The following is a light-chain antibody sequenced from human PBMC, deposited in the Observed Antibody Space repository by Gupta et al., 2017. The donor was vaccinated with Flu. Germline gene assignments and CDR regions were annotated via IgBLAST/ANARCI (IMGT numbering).Light chain of an antibody. Sequence: PSALSASVGDRVTITCRASQRISSYVNWYQQKPGKAPKLLIYAASRGQSGVASRFSGSGSGTDFTLTVSRLQPEDFATYYCQHRDSTPITFGRGTKVDIK. CDR3: QHRDSTPIT. V-gene: IGKV1-39*01. CDR2: AAS. J-gene: IGKJ4*01. CDR1: QRISSY.